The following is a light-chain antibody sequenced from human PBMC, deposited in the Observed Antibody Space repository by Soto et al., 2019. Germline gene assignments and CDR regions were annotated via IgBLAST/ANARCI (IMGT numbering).Light chain of an antibody. Sequence: DVVMTQSPLSLPVALGQPASISCRSSQSLVYSDGNAYLTWFQQRPGQSPRRLIYRVSNRDSGVPDRFSGRGSGTDFTRKISRVEAEDVGVYYCMQGTHWPPTFGRGTKVEIK. CDR3: MQGTHWPPT. CDR1: QSLVYSDGNAY. V-gene: IGKV2-30*01. CDR2: RVS. J-gene: IGKJ1*01.